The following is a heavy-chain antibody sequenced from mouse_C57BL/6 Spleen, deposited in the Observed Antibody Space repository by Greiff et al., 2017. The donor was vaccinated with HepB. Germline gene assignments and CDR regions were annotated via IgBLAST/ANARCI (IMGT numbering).Heavy chain of an antibody. CDR1: GYTFTSYW. CDR3: AKFTIYYYGSSYGDYAMDY. J-gene: IGHJ4*01. CDR2: IYPGSGST. D-gene: IGHD1-1*01. Sequence: VQLQQPGAELVKPGASVKMSCKASGYTFTSYWITWVKQRPGQGLEWIGDIYPGSGSTNYNEKFKSKATLTVDTSSSTAYMQLSSLTSEDSAVYYCAKFTIYYYGSSYGDYAMDYWGQGTSVTVSS. V-gene: IGHV1-55*01.